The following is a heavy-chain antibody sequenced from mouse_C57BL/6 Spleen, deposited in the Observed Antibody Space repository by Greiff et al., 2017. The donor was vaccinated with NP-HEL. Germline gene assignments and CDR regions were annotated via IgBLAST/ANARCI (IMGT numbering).Heavy chain of an antibody. Sequence: EVKLVESGGGLVKPGGSLKLSCAASGFTFSDYGMHWVRQAPEKGLEWVAYISSGSSTIYYADTVKGRFTISRDNAKNTLFLQMTSLRSEDTAMYYCADLYGNFAYWGQGTLVTVSA. J-gene: IGHJ3*01. CDR1: GFTFSDYG. D-gene: IGHD2-1*01. V-gene: IGHV5-17*01. CDR3: ADLYGNFAY. CDR2: ISSGSSTI.